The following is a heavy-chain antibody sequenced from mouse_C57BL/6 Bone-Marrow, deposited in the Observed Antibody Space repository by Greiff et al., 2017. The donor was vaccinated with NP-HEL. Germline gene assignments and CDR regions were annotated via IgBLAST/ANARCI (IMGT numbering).Heavy chain of an antibody. CDR3: YYYGSRGFAY. V-gene: IGHV1-64*01. CDR1: GYTFTSYW. CDR2: IHPNSGST. J-gene: IGHJ3*01. D-gene: IGHD1-1*01. Sequence: VQLQQPGAELVKPGASVKLSCKASGYTFTSYWMHWVKQRPGQGLEWIGMIHPNSGSTNYNEKFKSKATLTVDKSSSTAYMQLSSLTSEDSAVYYCYYYGSRGFAYWGQGTLVTVSA.